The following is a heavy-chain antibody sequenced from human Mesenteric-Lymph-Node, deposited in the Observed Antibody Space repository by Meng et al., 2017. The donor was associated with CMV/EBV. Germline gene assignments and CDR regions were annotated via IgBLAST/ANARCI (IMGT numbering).Heavy chain of an antibody. V-gene: IGHV3-7*01. Sequence: GESLKISCGASGFTFNNYCMRWVRRQAPGKGLEWVANIKEDGSEKYYVDFVKGRFTISRDNSKNTLYLQMNSLRPEDTAVYYCARAPGGTHDASDIWGQGTMVTVSS. CDR3: ARAPGGTHDASDI. CDR1: GFTFNNYC. CDR2: IKEDGSEK. J-gene: IGHJ3*02.